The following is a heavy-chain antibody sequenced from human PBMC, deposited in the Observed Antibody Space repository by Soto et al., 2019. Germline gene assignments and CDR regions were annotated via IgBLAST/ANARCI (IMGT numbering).Heavy chain of an antibody. D-gene: IGHD6-6*01. CDR1: GGSFSGYY. Sequence: PSETLSLTCAVYGGSFSGYYWSWIRHPPGKGLEWIGEINHSGSTNYNPSLKSRVTISVDTSKNQFSLKLSSVTAADTAVYYCARGRGIAARRNWFDPWGQGTLVTVSS. J-gene: IGHJ5*02. CDR2: INHSGST. V-gene: IGHV4-34*01. CDR3: ARGRGIAARRNWFDP.